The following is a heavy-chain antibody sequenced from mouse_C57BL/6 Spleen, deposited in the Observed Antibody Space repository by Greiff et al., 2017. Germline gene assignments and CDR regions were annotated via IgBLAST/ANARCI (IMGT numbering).Heavy chain of an antibody. CDR2: IYPGSGST. D-gene: IGHD1-1*01. CDR3: ARGDYYGSSWEKGAMDY. V-gene: IGHV1-55*01. Sequence: QVQLQQPGAELVKPGASVKMSCKASGYTFTSYWITWVKQRPGQGLEWIGDIYPGSGSTNYNEKFKSKATLTVDTSSSTAYMQLSSLTSEDSAVYYCARGDYYGSSWEKGAMDYWGQGTSVTVSS. CDR1: GYTFTSYW. J-gene: IGHJ4*01.